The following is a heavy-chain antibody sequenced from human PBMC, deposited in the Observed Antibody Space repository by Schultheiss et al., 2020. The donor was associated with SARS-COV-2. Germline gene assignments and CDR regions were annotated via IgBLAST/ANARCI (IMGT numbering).Heavy chain of an antibody. J-gene: IGHJ6*02. CDR2: ISYDGSNK. CDR3: ARGGDVDIVATDSLGYYYYGMDV. D-gene: IGHD5-12*01. CDR1: GFTFSSYA. V-gene: IGHV3-30*04. Sequence: GGSLRLSCAASGFTFSSYAMHWVRQAPGKGLEWVAVISYDGSNKYYADSVKGRFTISRDNSKNSLYLQMNSLRAEDTALYYCARGGDVDIVATDSLGYYYYGMDVWGQGTTVTVSS.